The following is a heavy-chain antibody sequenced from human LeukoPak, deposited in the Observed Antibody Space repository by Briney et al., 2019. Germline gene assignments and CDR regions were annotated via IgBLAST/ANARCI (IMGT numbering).Heavy chain of an antibody. CDR2: IYYSGST. J-gene: IGHJ5*02. CDR1: GGSFSSYY. V-gene: IGHV4-39*07. Sequence: SETLSLTCAVYGGSFSSYYWGWIRQPPGKGLEWIGSIYYSGSTYYNPSLKSRVTISVDTSKNQFSLKLSSVTAADTAVYYCARGTYYDFWSGYRNWFDPWGQGTLVTVSS. D-gene: IGHD3-3*01. CDR3: ARGTYYDFWSGYRNWFDP.